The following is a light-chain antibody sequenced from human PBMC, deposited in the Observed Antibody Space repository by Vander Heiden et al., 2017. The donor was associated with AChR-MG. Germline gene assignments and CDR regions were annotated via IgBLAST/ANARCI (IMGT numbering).Light chain of an antibody. CDR1: QSVSSSY. CDR3: QQYGSSYT. J-gene: IGKJ2*01. V-gene: IGKV3-20*01. CDR2: GAS. Sequence: EIVLTQSPGTLSLSPRERATLSCRASQSVSSSYLAWYQQKPGQAPRLLIYGASSRATGIPDRFSGSGSGTDFTLTISRLEPEDFAVYYCQQYGSSYTFGQGTKLEIK.